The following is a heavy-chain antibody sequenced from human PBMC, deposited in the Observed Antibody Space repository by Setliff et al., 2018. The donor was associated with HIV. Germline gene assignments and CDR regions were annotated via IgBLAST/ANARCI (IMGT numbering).Heavy chain of an antibody. CDR2: INPSGDVI. CDR3: ASPSFGDVDYYYGMDV. CDR1: GYTSTSFS. V-gene: IGHV1-46*01. Sequence: ASVNVSCKASGYTSTSFSLHWVRQAPGQGLEWMGIINPSGDVIRYAQKFQGRVTMTRDTSTSTVYMDLSSLRSEDTAVYYCASPSFGDVDYYYGMDVWGQGTTVTVSS. D-gene: IGHD3-10*01. J-gene: IGHJ6*02.